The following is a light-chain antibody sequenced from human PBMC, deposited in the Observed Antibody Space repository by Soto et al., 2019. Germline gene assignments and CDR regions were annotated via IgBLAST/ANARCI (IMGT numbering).Light chain of an antibody. CDR3: QLSYSLPLT. CDR2: AAS. CDR1: QRISSY. V-gene: IGKV1-39*01. J-gene: IGKJ4*01. Sequence: IPMYQKPSSQSASVGDRVTIPSRASQRISSYLNWYQQKPGKAPKVLIYAASSLQSGVPSRFSGIGSGTDFTLSISSLKPDEFATYYLQLSYSLPLTFGGGTKVDIK.